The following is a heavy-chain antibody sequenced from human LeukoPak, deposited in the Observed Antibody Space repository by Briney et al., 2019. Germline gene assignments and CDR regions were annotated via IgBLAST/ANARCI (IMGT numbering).Heavy chain of an antibody. D-gene: IGHD3-10*01. CDR2: IRYDKSII. CDR3: AKSLGTAMVRGVIDC. V-gene: IGHV3-30*02. Sequence: PGGSLRLSCAASGFTFSSHGMHWVRQAPGTGLEWVAFIRYDKSIIYYADSVKGRFTISRDNSKNTLYLHMNSLRAEDTAVFHCAKSLGTAMVRGVIDCWGQGTPVTVSS. CDR1: GFTFSSHG. J-gene: IGHJ4*02.